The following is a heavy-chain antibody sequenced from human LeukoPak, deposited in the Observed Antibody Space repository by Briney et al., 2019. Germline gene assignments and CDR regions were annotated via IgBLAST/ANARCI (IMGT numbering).Heavy chain of an antibody. CDR3: ARGVSGGSYLYY. V-gene: IGHV4-61*01. CDR1: GGPISSTSYY. CDR2: IYYSGST. D-gene: IGHD1-26*01. Sequence: SETLSLTCTVSGGPISSTSYYWSWIRQPPGKGLEWIGYIYYSGSTNYNPSLKSRVTISVDTSKNQFSLKLSSVTAADTAVYYCARGVSGGSYLYYWGQGTLVTVSS. J-gene: IGHJ4*02.